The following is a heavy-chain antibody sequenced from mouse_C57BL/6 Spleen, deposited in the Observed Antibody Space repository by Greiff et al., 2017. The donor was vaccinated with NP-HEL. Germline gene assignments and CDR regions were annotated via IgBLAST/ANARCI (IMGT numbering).Heavy chain of an antibody. D-gene: IGHD2-4*01. J-gene: IGHJ2*01. Sequence: VQLQQPGAELVRPGTSVKLSCKASGYTFTSYWMHWVKQRPGQGLEWIGVIDPSDSYTNYNQKFKGKATLTVDTSSSTAYMQLSSLTSEDSAVYYCAKIYYDYYFDYWGQGTTLTVSS. CDR2: IDPSDSYT. CDR3: AKIYYDYYFDY. CDR1: GYTFTSYW. V-gene: IGHV1-59*01.